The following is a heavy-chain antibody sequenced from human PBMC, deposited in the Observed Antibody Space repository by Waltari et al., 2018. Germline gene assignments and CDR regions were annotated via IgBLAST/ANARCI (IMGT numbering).Heavy chain of an antibody. CDR2: IIPIFGTA. CDR1: GGPFSSYA. V-gene: IGHV1-69*05. CDR3: ARSYSGYDFKFDY. Sequence: QVQLVQSGAEVKKPGSSVKVSCKASGGPFSSYAITWVRQAPGQGLEWMGGIIPIFGTANYAQKFQGRVTITTDESTSTAYMELSSLRSEDTAVYYCARSYSGYDFKFDYWGQGTLVTVSS. J-gene: IGHJ4*02. D-gene: IGHD5-12*01.